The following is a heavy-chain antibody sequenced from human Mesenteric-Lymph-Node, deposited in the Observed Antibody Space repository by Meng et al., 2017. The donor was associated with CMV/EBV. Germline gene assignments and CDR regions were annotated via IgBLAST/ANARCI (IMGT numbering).Heavy chain of an antibody. Sequence: ASVKVSCKASGYTFINYYIHWVRRAPGQGLEWMGIINPSGVSTTYAQRFQGRVTMTRDTSTSTLYMELSSLRSEDTAVYYCAKDLSLSDNYYYYGMDVWGQGTTVTVSS. J-gene: IGHJ6*02. CDR2: INPSGVST. D-gene: IGHD1-26*01. CDR3: AKDLSLSDNYYYYGMDV. CDR1: GYTFINYY. V-gene: IGHV1-46*01.